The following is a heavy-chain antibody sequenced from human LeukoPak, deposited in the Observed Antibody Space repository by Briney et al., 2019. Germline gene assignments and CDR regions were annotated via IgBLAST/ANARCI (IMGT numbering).Heavy chain of an antibody. J-gene: IGHJ3*02. CDR2: FDPEDGET. CDR1: GYTLTELS. V-gene: IGHV1-24*01. Sequence: ASVKVSCKVSGYTLTELSMHWVRQAPGKGLEWMGGFDPEDGETIYAQKFQGRVTMTEDTSTDTAYMELSSLRSEDTAVYYCATGADYYDSEGVGAFDIWGQGTMATVSS. CDR3: ATGADYYDSEGVGAFDI. D-gene: IGHD3-22*01.